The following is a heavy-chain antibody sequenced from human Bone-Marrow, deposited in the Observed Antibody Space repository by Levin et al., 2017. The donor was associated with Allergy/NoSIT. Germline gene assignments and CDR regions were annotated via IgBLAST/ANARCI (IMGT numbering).Heavy chain of an antibody. D-gene: IGHD3-22*01. CDR2: ISSGSSNI. V-gene: IGHV3-48*01. CDR3: ATYYDPTY. J-gene: IGHJ4*02. Sequence: GGSLRLSCAASGFSFSTYSMNWVRQAPGKGLEWVSYISSGSSNIKYADSVRGRFTISRDNAKNSLYLQMNSLRAEDTAVYYCATYYDPTYWGQGTLVTVSS. CDR1: GFSFSTYS.